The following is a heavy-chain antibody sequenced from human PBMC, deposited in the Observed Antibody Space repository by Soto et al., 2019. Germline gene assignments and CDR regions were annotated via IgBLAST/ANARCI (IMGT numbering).Heavy chain of an antibody. CDR2: FDLENGET. CDR3: AKCDFPLNWFDP. Sequence: AASVKVSCKVSGYTLTELSIHWVRQAPGEGLEWMGGFDLENGETIYAQRFQGRVTMTEESSADTPYMELSSLRSEDTAVYYCAKCDFPLNWFDPWGQGTLVTVSS. CDR1: GYTLTELS. J-gene: IGHJ5*02. V-gene: IGHV1-24*01. D-gene: IGHD3-3*01.